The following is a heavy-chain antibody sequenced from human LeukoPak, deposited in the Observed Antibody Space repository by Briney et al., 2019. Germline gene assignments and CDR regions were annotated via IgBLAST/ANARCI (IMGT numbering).Heavy chain of an antibody. CDR1: GGSFSGYY. V-gene: IGHV4-34*01. CDR2: INHSGST. Sequence: PSETLSLTCAVYGGSFSGYYWSWIRQPPGKGLEWIGEINHSGSTNYNPSLKSRVTISVDTSKNQFSLKLSSVTAADTAVYYCARGKRIVGATTRDYWGQGTLATVSS. J-gene: IGHJ4*02. D-gene: IGHD1-26*01. CDR3: ARGKRIVGATTRDY.